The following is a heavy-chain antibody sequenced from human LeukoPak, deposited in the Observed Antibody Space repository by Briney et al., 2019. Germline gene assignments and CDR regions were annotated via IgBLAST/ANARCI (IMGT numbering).Heavy chain of an antibody. J-gene: IGHJ5*02. CDR1: GFTFSSYA. D-gene: IGHD3-9*01. CDR2: ISGSGGST. CDR3: AREVLRYFDWPIHGWFDP. Sequence: PGGSLRLSCAASGFTFSSYAMSWVRQAPGKGLEWVSAISGSGGSTWYADSVKGRFTISRDNSKNTLYLQMNSLRAEDTAVYYCAREVLRYFDWPIHGWFDPWGQGTLVTVSS. V-gene: IGHV3-23*01.